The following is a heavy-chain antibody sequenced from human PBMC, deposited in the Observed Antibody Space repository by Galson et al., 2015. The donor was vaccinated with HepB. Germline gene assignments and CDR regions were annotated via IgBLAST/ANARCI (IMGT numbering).Heavy chain of an antibody. Sequence: SLRLSCAASGFTFSSYNMNWVRQAPGKGLEWVSYITSSSSTIYYADSVKGRFTISRDNAKNSLYLQMNSLRAEDTAVYYCAGRGRYYDSSGYYYGDYWGQGTLVTVSS. D-gene: IGHD3-22*01. J-gene: IGHJ4*02. CDR1: GFTFSSYN. CDR2: ITSSSSTI. V-gene: IGHV3-48*04. CDR3: AGRGRYYDSSGYYYGDY.